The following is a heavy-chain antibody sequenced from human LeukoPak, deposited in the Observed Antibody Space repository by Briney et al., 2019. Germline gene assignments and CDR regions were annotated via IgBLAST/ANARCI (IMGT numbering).Heavy chain of an antibody. J-gene: IGHJ3*02. V-gene: IGHV1-8*01. Sequence: ASVNVSCKASGYTFTSYGINWVRDATGPGLGWVGWVNPNSGSTGYAQKFPGRVTMTSSTSISTAYMELRSLTSEDTAVYYCATRFNPHDAFDIWGQGTLVTVSS. CDR2: VNPNSGST. CDR3: ATRFNPHDAFDI. CDR1: GYTFTSYG. D-gene: IGHD3-16*01.